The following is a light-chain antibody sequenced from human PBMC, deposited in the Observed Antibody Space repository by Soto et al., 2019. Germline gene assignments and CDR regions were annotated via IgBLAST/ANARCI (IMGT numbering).Light chain of an antibody. CDR3: QQRYHWPPLT. CDR1: QDIRIF. Sequence: EIVLTQSPATLSLSPGDSATLSCTASQDIRIFLAWYQQKPGQAPGLLIYNASQRATGIPARFAGSGSGTDFTLTISSLGPEDFAVYYCQQRYHWPPLTFGGGTKVEIK. V-gene: IGKV3-11*01. J-gene: IGKJ4*01. CDR2: NAS.